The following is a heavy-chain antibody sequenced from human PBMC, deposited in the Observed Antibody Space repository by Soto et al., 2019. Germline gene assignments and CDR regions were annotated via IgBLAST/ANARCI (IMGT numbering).Heavy chain of an antibody. CDR1: GFTFSSYS. V-gene: IGHV3-21*01. CDR2: ISSSSSYI. J-gene: IGHJ6*02. D-gene: IGHD3-3*01. CDR3: ARCTIFGVVPYYYYGMDV. Sequence: EVQLVESGGGLVKPGGSLRLSCAASGFTFSSYSMNWVRQAPGKGLEWVSSISSSSSYIYYAASVKGRFTISRDNAMNSLYLQMSCVRAEDTAVYYWARCTIFGVVPYYYYGMDVWGQGTTVTVS.